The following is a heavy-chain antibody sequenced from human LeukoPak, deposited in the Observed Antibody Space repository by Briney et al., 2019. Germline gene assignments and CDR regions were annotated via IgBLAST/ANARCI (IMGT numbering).Heavy chain of an antibody. Sequence: PGGSLRLSCAASRTTFIHYWMSWVRQAPGKGLVWVSRIKSDGKTSYADSVKGRFTISRDNAKNTVSLQMSSLRADDTGVYYCARAPSEIGGYYPEYFRHWGQGTLVTVSS. CDR3: ARAPSEIGGYYPEYFRH. D-gene: IGHD3-22*01. CDR2: IKSDGKT. J-gene: IGHJ1*01. CDR1: RTTFIHYW. V-gene: IGHV3-74*01.